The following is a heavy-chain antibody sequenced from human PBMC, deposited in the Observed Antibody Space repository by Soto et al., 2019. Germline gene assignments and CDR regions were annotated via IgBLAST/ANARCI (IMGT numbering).Heavy chain of an antibody. Sequence: EVQLVESGGGLVQPGGSLKLSCAASGFTFSGSAMHWVRQASGKGLEWVGRIRSKANSYATAYAASVKGRFTISRDDSKTTAYLQMNSQKTEDTAVYYCTRHAIQYYDSLSGWELFDYWGQGTLVTVSS. CDR2: IRSKANSYAT. CDR3: TRHAIQYYDSLSGWELFDY. V-gene: IGHV3-73*02. J-gene: IGHJ4*02. D-gene: IGHD3-9*01. CDR1: GFTFSGSA.